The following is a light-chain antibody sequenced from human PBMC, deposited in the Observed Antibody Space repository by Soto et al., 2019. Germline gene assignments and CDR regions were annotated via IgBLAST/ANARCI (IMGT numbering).Light chain of an antibody. CDR2: EVS. CDR3: SSYTRSSTYV. V-gene: IGLV2-14*01. CDR1: SSDVGGYKY. J-gene: IGLJ1*01. Sequence: QSALTQPASVSVSPGQAITISCTGTSSDVGGYKYVSWYQQHPGKAPKLMIYEVSNRPSGVSSRFSGSKSGNTAALTISGLQAEDEADYYCSSYTRSSTYVFGTGTKVTVL.